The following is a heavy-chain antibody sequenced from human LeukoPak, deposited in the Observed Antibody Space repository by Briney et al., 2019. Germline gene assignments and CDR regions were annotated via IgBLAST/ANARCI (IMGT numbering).Heavy chain of an antibody. J-gene: IGHJ4*02. CDR2: INPNSGGT. D-gene: IGHD4-17*01. CDR1: GYTFSSYG. Sequence: ASVKVSCKASGYTFSSYGVSWVRQAPGQGLEWMGWINPNSGGTNYAQKFQGRVTMTRDTSISTAYMELSRLRSDDTAVYYCARSSYGDSYLFDYWGQGTLVTVSS. V-gene: IGHV1-2*02. CDR3: ARSSYGDSYLFDY.